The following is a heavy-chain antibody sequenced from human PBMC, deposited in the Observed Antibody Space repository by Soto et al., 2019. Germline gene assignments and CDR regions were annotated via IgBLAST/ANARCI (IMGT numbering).Heavy chain of an antibody. CDR1: GGTFSSYA. CDR3: ARVYYDYVWGSYRYDAFYI. CDR2: IIPIFGTA. V-gene: IGHV1-69*19. D-gene: IGHD3-16*02. Sequence: QVQLVQSGAEVKKPGSSVKVSCKASGGTFSSYAISWVRQAPGQGLEWMGGIIPIFGTANYAQKFQGRVTITADETTSTAYMELSSLRSEDTAVYYCARVYYDYVWGSYRYDAFYIWGQGTMVTVSS. J-gene: IGHJ3*02.